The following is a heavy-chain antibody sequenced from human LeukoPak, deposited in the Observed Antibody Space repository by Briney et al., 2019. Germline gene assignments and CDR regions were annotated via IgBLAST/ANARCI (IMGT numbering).Heavy chain of an antibody. Sequence: ASVKVSCKASGYTFTGYYMHWVRQAPGQGLEWMGWINPNSGGTNYAQKFQGWVTMTRDTSISTAYMELSRLRSDDTAVYYCARQGCSSTSCYFFDYWGQGTLVTVYS. V-gene: IGHV1-2*04. CDR3: ARQGCSSTSCYFFDY. J-gene: IGHJ4*02. D-gene: IGHD2-2*01. CDR1: GYTFTGYY. CDR2: INPNSGGT.